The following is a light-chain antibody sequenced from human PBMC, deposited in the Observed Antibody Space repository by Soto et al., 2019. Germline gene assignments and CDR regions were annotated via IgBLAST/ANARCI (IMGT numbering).Light chain of an antibody. J-gene: IGKJ5*01. CDR1: QSVGSN. CDR3: QQYNNWPIT. V-gene: IGKV3-15*01. CDR2: GAS. Sequence: EIVLTQSPATLSVSPREGATLXCRASQSVGSNLAWYQQKPGQAPRFLIYGASTRATGIPARFSGSGSGTEFTLTISSLQSEDFAVYYCQQYNNWPITFGQGTRLEIK.